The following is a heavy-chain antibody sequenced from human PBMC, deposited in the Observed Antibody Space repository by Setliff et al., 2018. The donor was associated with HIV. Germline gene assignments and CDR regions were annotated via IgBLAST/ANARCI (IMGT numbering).Heavy chain of an antibody. CDR3: ARRILRSAFDF. CDR2: VNHSGGT. D-gene: IGHD2-15*01. Sequence: SETLSLTCAVYGGSFSTYYWSWIRQSPGKRLEWLGEVNHSGGTNYNPSLKRRLIISSDASKNQFSLRLKSVTAAGTAVYFCARRILRSAFDFWGHGTLVTVSS. J-gene: IGHJ4*01. CDR1: GGSFSTYY. V-gene: IGHV4-34*01.